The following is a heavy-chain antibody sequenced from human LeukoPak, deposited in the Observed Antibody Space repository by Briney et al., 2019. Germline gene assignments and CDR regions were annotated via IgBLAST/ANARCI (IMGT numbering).Heavy chain of an antibody. V-gene: IGHV4-39*01. Sequence: SETLSLTCTVSSGSISSSDFFWGWIRQPPGKGLEWIGNIYYSGSTNYNPSLKSRVAISVDTSKNQFSLKLSSVTAADTAVYYCARHRGGTYYYYYAMDVWGQGTTVTVSS. CDR2: IYYSGST. CDR1: SGSISSSDFF. J-gene: IGHJ6*02. CDR3: ARHRGGTYYYYYAMDV. D-gene: IGHD2-15*01.